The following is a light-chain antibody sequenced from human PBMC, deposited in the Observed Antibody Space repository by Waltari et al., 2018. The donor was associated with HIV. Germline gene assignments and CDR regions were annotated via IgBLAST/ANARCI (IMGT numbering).Light chain of an antibody. CDR2: EVS. J-gene: IGLJ2*01. CDR3: CAYAGSTTYVI. Sequence: HSALTPPASVSGSPGPSTTISFPGTSRDDGGYNRVSCYQQHPGKAPKLMIYEVSKRPSGVSNRFSGSKSGNTASLTISGLQAEDEADYYCCAYAGSTTYVIFGGGTKLTVL. V-gene: IGLV2-23*02. CDR1: SRDDGGYNR.